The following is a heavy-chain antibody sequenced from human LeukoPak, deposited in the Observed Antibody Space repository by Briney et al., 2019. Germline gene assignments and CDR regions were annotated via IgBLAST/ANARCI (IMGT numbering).Heavy chain of an antibody. D-gene: IGHD3-16*01. Sequence: GSLRLSCAASGFTFSSSAMSWVRQAPGKGLEWVSAISNNGGYTYYADSVQGRFTISRDNSKSTLCLQMNSLRAEDTAVYYCAKGAGDVGMDAWGQGTSVTVSS. V-gene: IGHV3-23*01. CDR1: GFTFSSSA. CDR3: AKGAGDVGMDA. J-gene: IGHJ6*02. CDR2: ISNNGGYT.